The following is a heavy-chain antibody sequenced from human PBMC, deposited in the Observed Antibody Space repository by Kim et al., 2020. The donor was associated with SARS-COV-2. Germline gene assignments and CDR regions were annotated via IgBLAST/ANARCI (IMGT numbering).Heavy chain of an antibody. CDR1: GGSISSYY. Sequence: SETLSLTCTVSGGSISSYYWSWIRQPAGKGLEWIGRIYTSGSTNYNPSLKSRVTMSVDTSKNQFSLKLSSVTAADTAVYYCARQIVVVPAAIYFDYWGQGTLVTVSS. J-gene: IGHJ4*02. V-gene: IGHV4-4*07. CDR2: IYTSGST. CDR3: ARQIVVVPAAIYFDY. D-gene: IGHD2-2*01.